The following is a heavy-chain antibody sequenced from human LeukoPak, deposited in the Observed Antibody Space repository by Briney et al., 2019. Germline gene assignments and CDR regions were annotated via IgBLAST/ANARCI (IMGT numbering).Heavy chain of an antibody. J-gene: IGHJ4*02. CDR2: INHSGST. CDR3: ARGGGYCSY. D-gene: IGHD2-15*01. V-gene: IGHV4-34*01. Sequence: PSETLSLTCAVYGGSFSGYYWSWIRQPPGKGLEWIGEINHSGSTNYNTSLKSRVTISVDTSKNQFSLKLSSVTAADTAVYHCARGGGYCSYWGQGTLVTVSS. CDR1: GGSFSGYY.